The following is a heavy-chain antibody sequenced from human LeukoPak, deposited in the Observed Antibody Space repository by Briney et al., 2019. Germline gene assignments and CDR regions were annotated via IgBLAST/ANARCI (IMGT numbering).Heavy chain of an antibody. V-gene: IGHV1-18*01. CDR2: ISAYNGNT. Sequence: GASVKVSCKASGYTFTSYGISWVRQAPGQGLEWMGWISAYNGNTNYAQKLQGRVTMTTDTSTSTAYMELRSLRSEDTAVYYCARGDFRGLGGSGSYYYYYYMDVWGKGTTVTISS. CDR3: ARGDFRGLGGSGSYYYYYYMDV. CDR1: GYTFTSYG. D-gene: IGHD3-10*01. J-gene: IGHJ6*03.